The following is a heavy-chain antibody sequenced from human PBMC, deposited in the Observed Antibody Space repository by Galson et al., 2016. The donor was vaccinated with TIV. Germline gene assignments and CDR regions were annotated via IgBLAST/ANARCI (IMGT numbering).Heavy chain of an antibody. D-gene: IGHD7-27*01. CDR2: IFPIFSSP. J-gene: IGHJ3*02. V-gene: IGHV1-69*13. CDR3: ARDLGLGAFDI. Sequence: SVKVSCKASGGFINNHAINWVRQAPGQRLEWLGGIFPIFSSPRYAQNFQDRVSLTADESTTTAYMELSSLRSEDTAMYYCARDLGLGAFDIWGQGTMVTVSS. CDR1: GGFINNHA.